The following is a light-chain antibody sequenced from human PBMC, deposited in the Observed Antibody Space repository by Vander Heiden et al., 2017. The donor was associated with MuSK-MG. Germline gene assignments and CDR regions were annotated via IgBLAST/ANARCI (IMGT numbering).Light chain of an antibody. J-gene: IGKJ2*01. CDR1: QRVSSNY. CDR3: QQYCTSPYT. Sequence: EIVLTQSPGTLSLSPGERATLSCRASQRVSSNYLAWYQQKPGQAPRLLIYGASTRATGIPDRFSVSGSGTDFTLTINRLEPEDFAVYYCQQYCTSPYTFGQGTKLELK. CDR2: GAS. V-gene: IGKV3-20*01.